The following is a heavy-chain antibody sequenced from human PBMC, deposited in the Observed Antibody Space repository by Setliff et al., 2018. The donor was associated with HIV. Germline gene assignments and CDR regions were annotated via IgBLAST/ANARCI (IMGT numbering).Heavy chain of an antibody. J-gene: IGHJ4*02. CDR2: IYYSGST. Sequence: PSETLSLTCTVSGGSISSGGYYWSWIRQHPGKGLEWIGFIYYSGSTYHNPSLKSRVTISVDTSKNQLSLKLNSVTAADTAVYYCARAKSLVRGVNYFDYWGQGTLVTVSS. V-gene: IGHV4-31*03. CDR3: ARAKSLVRGVNYFDY. CDR1: GGSISSGGYY. D-gene: IGHD3-10*01.